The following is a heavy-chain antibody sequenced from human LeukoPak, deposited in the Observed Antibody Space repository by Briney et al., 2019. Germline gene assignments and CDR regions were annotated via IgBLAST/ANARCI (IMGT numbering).Heavy chain of an antibody. CDR1: GFTFSSYA. D-gene: IGHD3-10*01. V-gene: IGHV3-30-3*02. CDR2: ISYDGSNK. J-gene: IGHJ6*03. CDR3: AKMASGLPTYYYYMDV. Sequence: PGRSLRLSCAASGFTFSSYAMHWVRQAPGKGLEWVAVISYDGSNKYYADSVKGRFTISRDNSKNTLYLQMNSLRAEDTAVYYCAKMASGLPTYYYYMDVWGKGTTVTVSS.